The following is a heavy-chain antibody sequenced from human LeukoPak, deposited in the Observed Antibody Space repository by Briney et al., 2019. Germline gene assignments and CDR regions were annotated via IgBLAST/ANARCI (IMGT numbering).Heavy chain of an antibody. J-gene: IGHJ4*02. CDR1: GFTFSSYA. CDR2: ISGSGGST. CDR3: AKGLLEMATISYFDY. D-gene: IGHD5-24*01. V-gene: IGHV3-23*01. Sequence: GGSLSLSCEASGFTFSSYAMSWVRQAPGKGLEWVSAISGSGGSTYYADSVKGRFTISRDNSKNTLYLQMNSLRAEDTAVYYCAKGLLEMATISYFDYWGQGTLVTVSS.